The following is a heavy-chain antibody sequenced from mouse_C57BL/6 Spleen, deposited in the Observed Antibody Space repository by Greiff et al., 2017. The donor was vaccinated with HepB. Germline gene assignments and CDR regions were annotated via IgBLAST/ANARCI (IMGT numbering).Heavy chain of an antibody. J-gene: IGHJ3*01. CDR2: IWSDGST. V-gene: IGHV2-6-1*01. CDR1: GFSLTSYG. Sequence: QVQLKESGPGLVAPSQSLSITCTVSGFSLTSYGVHWVRQPPGKGLEWLVVIWSDGSTTYNSAPKSRLSISKNNSKSQVFLTMNRLQTDDTAMYYCARHGDEYDEGRGFAYWGQGTLVTVSA. CDR3: ARHGDEYDEGRGFAY. D-gene: IGHD2-4*01.